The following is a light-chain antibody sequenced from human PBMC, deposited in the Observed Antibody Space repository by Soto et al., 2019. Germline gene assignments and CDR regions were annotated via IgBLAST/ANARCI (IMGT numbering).Light chain of an antibody. CDR1: QSITNS. V-gene: IGKV1-39*01. Sequence: DIQMTQSPSSLSASVGDRVTITCRASQSITNSLNWYQHKPGKAPTLVVYAASSLQSGVPSSFSGSGSGTDFTLTISSLQPEDFATYFCQQGHSMPFTFGPGTKVDIK. J-gene: IGKJ3*01. CDR2: AAS. CDR3: QQGHSMPFT.